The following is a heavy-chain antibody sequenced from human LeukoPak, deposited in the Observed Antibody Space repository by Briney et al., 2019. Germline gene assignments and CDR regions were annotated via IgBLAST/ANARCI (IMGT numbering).Heavy chain of an antibody. V-gene: IGHV4-39*01. CDR1: GGSITSSSYY. J-gene: IGHJ4*02. CDR3: ARHGGTRVTLVEVYYFDY. Sequence: SETLSLTCSVSGGSITSSSYYWGWIRQPPEKGLEWIASIYYTGGTFYSPSLKSRVTISVDTSKNQFSLKPSSVTAADTAVYYCARHGGTRVTLVEVYYFDYWGQGTLVTVSS. D-gene: IGHD4-11*01. CDR2: IYYTGGT.